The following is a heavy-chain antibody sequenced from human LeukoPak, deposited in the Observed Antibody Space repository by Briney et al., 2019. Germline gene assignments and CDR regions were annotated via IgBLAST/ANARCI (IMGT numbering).Heavy chain of an antibody. CDR1: GFTFNIFA. J-gene: IGHJ4*02. V-gene: IGHV3-23*01. CDR3: AKDQHGYDKPIDY. CDR2: ISGSGIST. D-gene: IGHD5-12*01. Sequence: GGSLRLSCAASGFTFNIFAMNWVRQASGRGLEWVSTISGSGISTYYADSVKGRFTISRDNSKNTLYLQINSLRDEDTAVYFCAKDQHGYDKPIDYWGQGTLVSVSS.